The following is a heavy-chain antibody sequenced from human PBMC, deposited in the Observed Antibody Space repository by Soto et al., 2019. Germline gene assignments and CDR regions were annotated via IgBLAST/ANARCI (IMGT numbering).Heavy chain of an antibody. J-gene: IGHJ5*02. CDR1: GFTFSGSA. CDR3: TRHEAYCGGDCHKFDLFDP. Sequence: QPGGSLRLSCAASGFTFSGSAVHWVRQASGKGLEWVGRIRSKVNSYATTYAASVKGSFIISRDDSKNTAYLQMNSLKSDDTAVYYCTRHEAYCGGDCHKFDLFDPWSQGSLVTVSS. D-gene: IGHD2-21*02. V-gene: IGHV3-73*01. CDR2: IRSKVNSYAT.